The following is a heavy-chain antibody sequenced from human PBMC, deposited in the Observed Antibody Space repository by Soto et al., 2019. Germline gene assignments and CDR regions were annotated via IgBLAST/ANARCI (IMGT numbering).Heavy chain of an antibody. CDR1: AFTFINAW. J-gene: IGHJ6*02. CDR3: TTEERYGDYLKYYYGMDA. V-gene: IGHV3-15*01. D-gene: IGHD4-17*01. Sequence: GGPLRLSCAASAFTFINAWMTWVRQAPGKGLEWVGRIKSKTDGGTTVYAAPVKGRFTISGDDSKTTLYLQMNSLKTEDTAVYYCTTEERYGDYLKYYYGMDAWGQGTTVTAP. CDR2: IKSKTDGGTT.